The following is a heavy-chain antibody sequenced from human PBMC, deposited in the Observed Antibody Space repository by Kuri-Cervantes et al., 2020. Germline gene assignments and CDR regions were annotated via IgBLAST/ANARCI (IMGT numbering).Heavy chain of an antibody. CDR3: ARTTLPAAILVSWFDP. CDR2: ISAYNGNT. J-gene: IGHJ5*02. CDR1: GYTFTSYG. D-gene: IGHD2-2*01. V-gene: IGHV1-18*01. Sequence: ASVKVSCKASGYTFTSYGFSWVRQAPGQGLEWMGWISAYNGNTNYAQKLQGRVTMTTDTSTSTAYMELRSLRSDDTAVYYCARTTLPAAILVSWFDPWGQGTLVTVSS.